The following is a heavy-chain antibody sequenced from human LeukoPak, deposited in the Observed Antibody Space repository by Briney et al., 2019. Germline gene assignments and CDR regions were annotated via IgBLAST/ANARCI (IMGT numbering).Heavy chain of an antibody. V-gene: IGHV1-2*02. CDR3: ARDREQSYVDV. CDR1: GYTFTGYY. J-gene: IGHJ6*02. D-gene: IGHD1/OR15-1a*01. Sequence: ASVKVSCKASGYTFTGYYIHWVRQAPGQGLEWMGWINPSRGGTHYAENFQGRVTVTRDTSISTAYMELSSLRSDDTAVYYCARDREQSYVDVWGQGTTVTVSS. CDR2: INPSRGGT.